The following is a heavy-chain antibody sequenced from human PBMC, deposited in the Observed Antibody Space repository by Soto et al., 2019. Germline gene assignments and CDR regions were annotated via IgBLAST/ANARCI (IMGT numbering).Heavy chain of an antibody. V-gene: IGHV4-39*01. J-gene: IGHJ4*02. D-gene: IGHD6-13*01. Sequence: QLQLQESGQGLVKPSETLSLTCTVSGGSISSSSYYWGWLRQPPGKGLEWIGSIYYSGSTYYNPSLKSRVTISVDTSKNQFSLNLSSVTAADTAVYYCARRGSSSWYGYWGQGTLVTVSS. CDR3: ARRGSSSWYGY. CDR2: IYYSGST. CDR1: GGSISSSSYY.